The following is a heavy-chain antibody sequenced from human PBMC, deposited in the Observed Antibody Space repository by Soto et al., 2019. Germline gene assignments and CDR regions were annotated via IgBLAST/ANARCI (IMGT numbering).Heavy chain of an antibody. Sequence: QVQLVESGGGVVQPGRSLRLSCAASGFTFSSYGMHWVRQAPGKGLEWVAVIWYDGSNKYYADSVKGRFTISRDNSKNMLYLQMNSLRAEDTAVYYCARELLGYYYYYYGMDVWGQGTTVTVSS. J-gene: IGHJ6*02. CDR1: GFTFSSYG. V-gene: IGHV3-33*01. D-gene: IGHD2-15*01. CDR2: IWYDGSNK. CDR3: ARELLGYYYYYYGMDV.